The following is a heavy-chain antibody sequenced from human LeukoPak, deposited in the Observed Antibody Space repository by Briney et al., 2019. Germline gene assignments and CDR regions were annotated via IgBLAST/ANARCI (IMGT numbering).Heavy chain of an antibody. Sequence: GGSLRLSCAASGFTFSSYWMHWVRQAPGKGLVWVSRINSDGSSTSYADSVKGRFTISRDNAKNTLYLQMNSLRVEDTAVYYCAKDRRGYSYGRNFHFDYWGQGTLVTVSS. D-gene: IGHD5-18*01. V-gene: IGHV3-74*01. CDR1: GFTFSSYW. CDR2: INSDGSST. CDR3: AKDRRGYSYGRNFHFDY. J-gene: IGHJ4*02.